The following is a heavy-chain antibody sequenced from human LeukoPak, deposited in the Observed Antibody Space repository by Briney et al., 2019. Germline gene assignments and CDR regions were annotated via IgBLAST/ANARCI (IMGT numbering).Heavy chain of an antibody. V-gene: IGHV1-69*13. CDR2: IIPIFGTA. CDR1: GGTFSSYA. Sequence: SVKVSCKASGGTFSSYANSWVRQAPGQGLEWMGGIIPIFGTANYAQKFQGRVTITADESTSTAYMELSSLRSEDTAVYYCALRRAMSLLIDYWGQGTLVTVSS. CDR3: ALRRAMSLLIDY. D-gene: IGHD5-18*01. J-gene: IGHJ4*02.